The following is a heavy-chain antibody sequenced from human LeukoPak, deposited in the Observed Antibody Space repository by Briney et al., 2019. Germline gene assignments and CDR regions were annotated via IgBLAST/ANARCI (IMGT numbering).Heavy chain of an antibody. CDR3: ARLSIKWELVPFDY. Sequence: GGSLRLSCAASAFTFSAYNMNWVRQAPGKGLEWVSSITSSSSYTFYADSVKGRFTISRDNAKNSLYLQMNSLRAEDTAVYYCARLSIKWELVPFDYWGQGTLVTVSS. V-gene: IGHV3-21*01. J-gene: IGHJ4*02. CDR1: AFTFSAYN. CDR2: ITSSSSYT. D-gene: IGHD1-26*01.